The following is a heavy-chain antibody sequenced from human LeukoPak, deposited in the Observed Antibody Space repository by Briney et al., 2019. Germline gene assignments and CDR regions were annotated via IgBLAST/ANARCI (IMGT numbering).Heavy chain of an antibody. J-gene: IGHJ4*02. Sequence: LRLSCTASGFTFDDYAMHWIRQPPAKGLEWIGYIYYSGSTYYNPSLKSRVTISIDTSKNQFSLKLSSVTAADTAVYYCAREGMVTSFDYWGQGTLVTVSS. CDR2: IYYSGST. CDR3: AREGMVTSFDY. V-gene: IGHV4-30-4*08. D-gene: IGHD2-21*02. CDR1: GFTFDDYA.